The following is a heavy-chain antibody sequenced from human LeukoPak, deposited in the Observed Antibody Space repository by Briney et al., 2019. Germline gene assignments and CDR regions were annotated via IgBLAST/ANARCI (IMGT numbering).Heavy chain of an antibody. CDR3: ARWGLGPSFDY. CDR2: MSGAGGRI. J-gene: IGHJ4*02. D-gene: IGHD1-26*01. CDR1: GFTFSIYA. Sequence: GGSLRLSCEASGFTFSIYAMSWVRQAPGKGLEWLSIMSGAGGRIEYADSVKGRFTISRDNAKKSVSLQMNSLRAEDTAVYYCARWGLGPSFDYWGQGNLVTVAS. V-gene: IGHV3-48*03.